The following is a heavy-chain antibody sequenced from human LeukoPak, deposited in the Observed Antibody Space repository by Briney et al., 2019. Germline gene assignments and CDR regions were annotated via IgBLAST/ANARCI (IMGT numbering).Heavy chain of an antibody. D-gene: IGHD3-16*01. V-gene: IGHV3-23*01. CDR1: GFTFSSYA. Sequence: GGSLRLSCAASGFTFSSYAMSWVRQAPGKGLEWVSLISGSGGSTYYADSVKGRFTISRDNSKNTLYLQMNSLRAEDTAVFYCAKDREDYVWGSYLGAFDIWGQGTMVTVSS. CDR3: AKDREDYVWGSYLGAFDI. CDR2: ISGSGGST. J-gene: IGHJ3*02.